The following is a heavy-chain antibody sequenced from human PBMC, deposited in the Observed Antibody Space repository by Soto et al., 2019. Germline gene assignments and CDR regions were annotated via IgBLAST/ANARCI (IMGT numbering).Heavy chain of an antibody. J-gene: IGHJ6*02. V-gene: IGHV1-2*04. Sequence: ASVKVSCKASGYTFTGYYMHWVRQAPGQGLEWMGWINPNSGGTNYAQKFQGWVTMTRDTSISTAYMELSRLRSDDTAVYYCARAPYYDFWSGYSRYGSGSPGGMDVWGQGTTVTVSS. CDR3: ARAPYYDFWSGYSRYGSGSPGGMDV. CDR1: GYTFTGYY. D-gene: IGHD3-3*01. CDR2: INPNSGGT.